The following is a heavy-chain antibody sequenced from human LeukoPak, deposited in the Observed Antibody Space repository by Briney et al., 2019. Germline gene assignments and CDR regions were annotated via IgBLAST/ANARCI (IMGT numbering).Heavy chain of an antibody. V-gene: IGHV4-30-4*01. J-gene: IGHJ3*02. CDR1: GGSISSGDYY. Sequence: SETLSLTCTVSGGSISSGDYYWSWIRQPPGKGLEWIGYIYYSGSTFYSPSLKSRVTISVDTSKNQFSLKLSSVTAADTAVYYCARCSGNYHAFDIWGQGTMVTVSS. D-gene: IGHD1-26*01. CDR2: IYYSGST. CDR3: ARCSGNYHAFDI.